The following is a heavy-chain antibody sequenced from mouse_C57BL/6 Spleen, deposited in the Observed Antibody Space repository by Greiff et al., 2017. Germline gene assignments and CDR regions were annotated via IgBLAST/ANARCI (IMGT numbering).Heavy chain of an antibody. V-gene: IGHV1-59*01. Sequence: QVQLQQPGAELVRPGTSVKLSCKASDYTFTSYWMHWVKQRPGQGLEWIGVIDPSDSYTNYNQKFKGKATLTVDTSSSTAYMQLSSLTSEDSAVYYCARGGTGDYFDYWGQGTTLTVSS. D-gene: IGHD3-3*01. CDR3: ARGGTGDYFDY. CDR1: DYTFTSYW. CDR2: IDPSDSYT. J-gene: IGHJ2*01.